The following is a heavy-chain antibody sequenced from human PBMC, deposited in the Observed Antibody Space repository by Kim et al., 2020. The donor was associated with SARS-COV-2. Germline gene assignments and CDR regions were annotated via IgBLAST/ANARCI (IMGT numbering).Heavy chain of an antibody. CDR1: GFTFSSYA. J-gene: IGHJ4*02. CDR3: ARLSVDDTRFVGRDY. D-gene: IGHD3-16*01. V-gene: IGHV3-30-3*01. CDR2: ISYDGSNK. Sequence: GGSLRLSCAASGFTFSSYAMHWVRQAPGKGLEWVAVISYDGSNKYYADSVKGRFTISRDNSKNTLYLQMNSLRAEDTAVYYCARLSVDDTRFVGRDYWGQGTLVTVSS.